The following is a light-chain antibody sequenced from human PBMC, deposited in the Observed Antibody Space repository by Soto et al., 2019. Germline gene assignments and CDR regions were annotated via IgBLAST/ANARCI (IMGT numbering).Light chain of an antibody. CDR2: AAS. CDR3: QQLHSFPFT. CDR1: QGINSF. Sequence: DIPLTQSPSFLSASVGNKVTITCRASQGINSFLAWYQQHPGKAPKLLIYAASTLQSGVPSRFSGSGSGTEFTLTISNLQPEDFAAYYCQQLHSFPFTFGPGTKVDLK. V-gene: IGKV1-9*01. J-gene: IGKJ3*01.